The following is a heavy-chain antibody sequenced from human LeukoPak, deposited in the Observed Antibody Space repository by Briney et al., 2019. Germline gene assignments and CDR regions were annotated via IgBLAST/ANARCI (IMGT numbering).Heavy chain of an antibody. CDR1: GYTFTSYG. V-gene: IGHV1-18*01. Sequence: ASVKVSCKASGYTFTSYGISWVRQAPGQGLEWMGWISAYNGNTNYAQKLQGRVTMTTDTSTSTAYMELSSLRSEDTAVYYCARSKLDYDFWSGYYPHPFDYWGQGTLVTVSS. D-gene: IGHD3-3*01. CDR2: ISAYNGNT. CDR3: ARSKLDYDFWSGYYPHPFDY. J-gene: IGHJ4*02.